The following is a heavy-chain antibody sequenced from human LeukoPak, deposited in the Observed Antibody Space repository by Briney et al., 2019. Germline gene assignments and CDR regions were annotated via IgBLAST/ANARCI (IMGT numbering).Heavy chain of an antibody. D-gene: IGHD2-2*01. Sequence: RTGGSLRLSCAASGFTFSSYAMHWVRQAPGKGLEWVAVISYDGSNKYYADSVKGRFTISRDNSKNTLYLQMNSLRAEDTAVYYCARVLGGGRPAEDGIVYWGQGTLVTVSS. CDR1: GFTFSSYA. V-gene: IGHV3-30-3*01. CDR2: ISYDGSNK. CDR3: ARVLGGGRPAEDGIVY. J-gene: IGHJ4*02.